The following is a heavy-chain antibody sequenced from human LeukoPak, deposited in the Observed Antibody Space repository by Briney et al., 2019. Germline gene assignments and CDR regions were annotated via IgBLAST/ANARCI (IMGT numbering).Heavy chain of an antibody. CDR3: AKDPAGAPEYYFDY. CDR2: ISYDGSNK. V-gene: IGHV3-30*18. J-gene: IGHJ4*02. D-gene: IGHD1-14*01. CDR1: GFTFSNAW. Sequence: GGSLRLSCAASGFTFSNAWMSWVRQAPGKGLEWVAVISYDGSNKYYADSVKGRFTISRDNSKNTLYLQMNSLRAEDTAVYYCAKDPAGAPEYYFDYWGQGTLVTVSS.